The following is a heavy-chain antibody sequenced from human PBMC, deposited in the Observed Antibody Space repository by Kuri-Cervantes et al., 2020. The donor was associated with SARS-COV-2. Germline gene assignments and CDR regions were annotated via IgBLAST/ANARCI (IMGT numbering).Heavy chain of an antibody. J-gene: IGHJ4*02. CDR1: GGTFSSYA. Sequence: SVKVSCKASGGTFSSYAISWVRQAPGQGLEWMGGIIPIFGTANYAQKFQGRVTITTDESTSTAYMELRSLRSDDTAVYYCVRVNKFRVVIQLLGLDYWGQGTLVTVSS. V-gene: IGHV1-69*05. D-gene: IGHD5-18*01. CDR3: VRVNKFRVVIQLLGLDY. CDR2: IIPIFGTA.